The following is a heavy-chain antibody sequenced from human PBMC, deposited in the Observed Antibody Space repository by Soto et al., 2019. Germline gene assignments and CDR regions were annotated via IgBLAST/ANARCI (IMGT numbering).Heavy chain of an antibody. J-gene: IGHJ5*02. CDR2: IYYSGST. Sequence: NLSLTCTFSVFSSSSVDYYWSWIRQHPGKGLEWIGYIYYSGSTYYNPSLKSRVTISVDTSKNQFSLKLSSVTAADTAVYYCARKGIAAAVGNWFDPWGQGTLVTVSS. V-gene: IGHV4-31*03. D-gene: IGHD6-13*01. CDR3: ARKGIAAAVGNWFDP. CDR1: VFSSSSVDYY.